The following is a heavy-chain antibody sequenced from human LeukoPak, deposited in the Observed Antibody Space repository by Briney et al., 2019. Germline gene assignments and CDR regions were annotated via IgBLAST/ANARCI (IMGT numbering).Heavy chain of an antibody. D-gene: IGHD6-19*01. V-gene: IGHV3-23*01. CDR2: ISGSGGST. CDR3: ATSTSSGCPPAVDY. J-gene: IGHJ4*02. CDR1: GFTFSSYA. Sequence: GGSLRLSCAASGFTFSSYAMSWVRQAPGKGLEWVSAISGSGGSTYYADSVKGRFTISRDNSKNTLYLQMNSLRVEDTAVYYCATSTSSGCPPAVDYWGQGTLVTVSS.